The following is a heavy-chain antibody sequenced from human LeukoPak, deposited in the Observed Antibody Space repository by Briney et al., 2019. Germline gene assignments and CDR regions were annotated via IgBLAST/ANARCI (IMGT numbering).Heavy chain of an antibody. CDR3: ARDYDYGSGSYILDY. CDR1: GYTFTSYA. CDR2: INAGNGNT. Sequence: ASVKVSCKASGYTFTSYAMHWVRQAPGQRLEWMGWINAGNGNTKYSRKFQGRVTITRDTSASTAYMELSSLRSEDTAVYYCARDYDYGSGSYILDYWGQGTLVTVSS. D-gene: IGHD3-10*01. J-gene: IGHJ4*02. V-gene: IGHV1-3*01.